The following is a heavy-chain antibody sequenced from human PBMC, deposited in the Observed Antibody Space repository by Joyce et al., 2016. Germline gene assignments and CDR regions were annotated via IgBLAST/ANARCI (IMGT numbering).Heavy chain of an antibody. D-gene: IGHD3-22*01. CDR1: GFTFSTSS. CDR3: ARGGIVYDYSMDL. Sequence: EVQLVESGGGLVEPGGSLRISCAASGFTFSTSSMSWFRRAQGKGLEWVSAISSDSTYIFYADSVKGRFTVSRDNAKNSLYLQMNSLRAEDTAVFFCARGGIVYDYSMDLWGQGTTVTVSS. CDR2: ISSDSTYI. V-gene: IGHV3-21*02. J-gene: IGHJ6*02.